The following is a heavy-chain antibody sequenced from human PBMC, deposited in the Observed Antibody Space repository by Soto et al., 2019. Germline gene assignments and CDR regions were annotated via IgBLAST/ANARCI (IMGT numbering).Heavy chain of an antibody. J-gene: IGHJ5*02. CDR3: ARECGFNWCCT. CDR1: GRTFSVDE. Sequence: SLSPASQVYGRTFSVDEMNWVRQVPGKGLEWISYISISGTIIHYADSVKGRFTISRDNAKNSVYLQMNSLRVEDTAIYYCARECGFNWCCTWGQGTLVTVYS. V-gene: IGHV3-48*03. CDR2: ISISGTII.